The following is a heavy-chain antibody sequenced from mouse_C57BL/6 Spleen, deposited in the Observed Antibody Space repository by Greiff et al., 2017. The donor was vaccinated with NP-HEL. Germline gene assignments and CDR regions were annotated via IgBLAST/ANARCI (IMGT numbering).Heavy chain of an antibody. D-gene: IGHD2-4*01. CDR1: GYTFTSYW. J-gene: IGHJ2*01. CDR2: IHPNSGST. CDR3: ARSGYDYALDYFDY. V-gene: IGHV1-64*01. Sequence: QVQLQQPGAELVKPGASVKLSCKASGYTFTSYWMHWVTQRPGQGLEWIGMIHPNSGSTNYTEKFKSKATLTVDKSYSTAYMQLSSLTSEDSAVYYCARSGYDYALDYFDYWGQGTTRTVSS.